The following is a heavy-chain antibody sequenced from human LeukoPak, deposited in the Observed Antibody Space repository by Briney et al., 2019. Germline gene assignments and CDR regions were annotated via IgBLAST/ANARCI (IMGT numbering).Heavy chain of an antibody. Sequence: PSETLSLTCTVSGYSISSGYYWGWIRQPPGKGLEWIGSIYHSGSTYYNPSLKSRVTISVDTSKNQFSLQLNSVTPEDTAVYYCARGPGGDILTGWFDYWGQGTLVTVSS. J-gene: IGHJ4*02. V-gene: IGHV4-38-2*02. D-gene: IGHD3-9*01. CDR1: GYSISSGYY. CDR3: ARGPGGDILTGWFDY. CDR2: IYHSGST.